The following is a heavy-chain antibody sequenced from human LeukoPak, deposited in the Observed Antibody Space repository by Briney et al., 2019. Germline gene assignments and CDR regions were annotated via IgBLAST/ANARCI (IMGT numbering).Heavy chain of an antibody. V-gene: IGHV4-39*07. J-gene: IGHJ5*02. CDR1: GGSISSSSYY. D-gene: IGHD3-10*01. CDR2: IYYSGST. Sequence: SETLSLTCTVSGGSISSSSYYWGWIRQPPGKGLEWIGSIYYSGSTYYNPSLKSRVTISVDTSKNQFSLKLSSVTAADTAMYYCAREPITSSGFDPWGQGTLVTVSS. CDR3: AREPITSSGFDP.